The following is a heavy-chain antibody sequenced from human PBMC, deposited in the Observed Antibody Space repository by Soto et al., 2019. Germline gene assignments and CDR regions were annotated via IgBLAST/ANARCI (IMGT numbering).Heavy chain of an antibody. CDR1: GFTFSMDA. J-gene: IGHJ4*02. D-gene: IGHD1-7*01. CDR2: ISDNGRTK. V-gene: IGHV3-30-3*01. Sequence: QVQLVESGGGVVQPGRSLRLSCAASGFTFSMDAMDWVRQAPGKGLEWVAVISDNGRTKDYADSVKGRFTISRDNSKNPLYLQMNGLRADEAAVYYCARDLTENYSFDYWAQGSLVTVSS. CDR3: ARDLTENYSFDY.